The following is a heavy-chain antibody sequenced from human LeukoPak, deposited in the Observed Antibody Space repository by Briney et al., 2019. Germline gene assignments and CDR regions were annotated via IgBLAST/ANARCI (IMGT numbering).Heavy chain of an antibody. Sequence: GGSLRLSCAASGFTLSSYGMNWVRQAPGKGLEWVSHISSSGSTIYYTDSVKGRFTISRDNSKNSLYLQMNSLRAEDTAIYYCARTVARIGYWGQGTLVTVSS. V-gene: IGHV3-48*03. D-gene: IGHD4-23*01. J-gene: IGHJ4*02. CDR1: GFTLSSYG. CDR3: ARTVARIGY. CDR2: ISSSGSTI.